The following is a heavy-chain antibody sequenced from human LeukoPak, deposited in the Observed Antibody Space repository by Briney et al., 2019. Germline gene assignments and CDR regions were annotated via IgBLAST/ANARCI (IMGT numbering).Heavy chain of an antibody. CDR2: ISGSGGST. CDR3: AKDTVVHSSWYPYDAFDI. Sequence: GGSLRLSCAASGFTFSSYAMSWVRQAPEKGLEWVSAISGSGGSTYYADSVKGRFTISRDNSKNTLYLQMNSLRAEDTAVYYCAKDTVVHSSWYPYDAFDIWGQGTMVTVSS. J-gene: IGHJ3*02. CDR1: GFTFSSYA. D-gene: IGHD6-13*01. V-gene: IGHV3-23*01.